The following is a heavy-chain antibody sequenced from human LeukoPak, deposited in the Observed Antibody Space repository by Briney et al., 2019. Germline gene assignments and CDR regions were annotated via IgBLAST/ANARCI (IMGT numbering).Heavy chain of an antibody. D-gene: IGHD3-10*02. CDR2: IIPIFGIA. CDR1: GGTFSSYA. J-gene: IGHJ6*02. V-gene: IGHV1-69*17. Sequence: SVKVSCKASGGTFSSYAISWVRQAPGQGLEWMGGIIPIFGIANYAQKFQGRVTITADKSTSTAYMELSSLRSEDTAVYYCARGVFGELLPDYYYYGMDVWGQGTTVTVSS. CDR3: ARGVFGELLPDYYYYGMDV.